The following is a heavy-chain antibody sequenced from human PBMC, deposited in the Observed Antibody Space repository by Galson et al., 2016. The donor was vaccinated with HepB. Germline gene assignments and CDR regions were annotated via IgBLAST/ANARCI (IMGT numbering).Heavy chain of an antibody. V-gene: IGHV4-34*01. CDR3: ARGPFCGTECDSRAESFQQ. J-gene: IGHJ1*01. Sequence: SETLSLTCVIHDGSFSGYYWTWIRQPPGKGLEWIGEVNHGAGTKYSPSLKSRVTISSDTSKNHFSLNLPSVTAADTAVYFFARGPFCGTECDSRAESFQQWGQGTLVTVSS. D-gene: IGHD2-21*01. CDR1: DGSFSGYY. CDR2: VNHGAGT.